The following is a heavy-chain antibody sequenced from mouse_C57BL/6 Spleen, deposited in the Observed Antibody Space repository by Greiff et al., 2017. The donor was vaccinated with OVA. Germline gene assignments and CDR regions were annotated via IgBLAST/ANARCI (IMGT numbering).Heavy chain of an antibody. D-gene: IGHD2-10*02. CDR1: GYAFSSSW. Sequence: QVQLQQSGPELVKPGASVKISCKASGYAFSSSWMNWVKQRPGKGLEWIGRIYPGDGDTNYNGKFKGKATLTADKSSSTAYMQLSSLTSEDSAVYFCARSLSYDSCFDDWGQGTTLTVSS. V-gene: IGHV1-82*01. J-gene: IGHJ2*01. CDR3: ARSLSYDSCFDD. CDR2: IYPGDGDT.